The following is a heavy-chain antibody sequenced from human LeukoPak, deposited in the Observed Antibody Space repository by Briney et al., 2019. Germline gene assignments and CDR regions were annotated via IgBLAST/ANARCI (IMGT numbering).Heavy chain of an antibody. CDR1: GFAFSNYW. D-gene: IGHD3-22*01. CDR2: ISYDGSNK. Sequence: GGSLRLSCAASGFAFSNYWMSWVRQAPGKGLEWVAVISYDGSNKYYADSVKGRFTISRDNSKNTLYLQMNSLRAEDTAVYYCARTLYYYDSSGYYNGGGLDYWGQGTLVTVSS. CDR3: ARTLYYYDSSGYYNGGGLDY. V-gene: IGHV3-30*03. J-gene: IGHJ4*02.